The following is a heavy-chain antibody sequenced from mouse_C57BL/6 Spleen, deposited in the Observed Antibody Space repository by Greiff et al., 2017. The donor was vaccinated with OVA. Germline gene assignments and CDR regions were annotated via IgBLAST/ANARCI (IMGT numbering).Heavy chain of an antibody. Sequence: QVQLQQPGAELVMPGASVKLSCKASGYTFTSYWMHWVKQRPGQGLEWIGEIDPSDSYTNYNQKFKGKSTLTVDKSSSTAYMQLSSLTSEDSAVYYCALGDSSDEYYFDYWGQGTTLTVSS. CDR3: ALGDSSDEYYFDY. J-gene: IGHJ2*01. CDR1: GYTFTSYW. CDR2: IDPSDSYT. D-gene: IGHD3-2*02. V-gene: IGHV1-69*01.